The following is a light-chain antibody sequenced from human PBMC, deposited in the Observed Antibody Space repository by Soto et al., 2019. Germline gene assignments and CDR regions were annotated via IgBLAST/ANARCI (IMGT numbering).Light chain of an antibody. CDR1: SSDVGTYNY. J-gene: IGLJ1*01. CDR3: CSYAGSPRYV. V-gene: IGLV2-11*01. CDR2: DVS. Sequence: QSALPQPRSVSGSLGQSVTISCTGTSSDVGTYNYVSWYQQHPGKAPKVMIYDVSERPPGVPDRFSGSKSGNTASLTISGLQAEDEADYSCCSYAGSPRYVLGTGTKLTVL.